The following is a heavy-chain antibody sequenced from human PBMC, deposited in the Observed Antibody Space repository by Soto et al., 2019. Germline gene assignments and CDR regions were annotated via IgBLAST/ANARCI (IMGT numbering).Heavy chain of an antibody. D-gene: IGHD3-10*01. CDR1: GGSISSYY. Sequence: SETLSLTCTVSGGSISSYYWSWIRQPPGKGLEWIGYIYYSGGTNYNPSLKSRVTISVDTSKNQFSLKLSSVTAADTAVYYCAREAVTMVRGVRYYYGMDVWGQGTTVTVSS. CDR3: AREAVTMVRGVRYYYGMDV. J-gene: IGHJ6*02. V-gene: IGHV4-59*01. CDR2: IYYSGGT.